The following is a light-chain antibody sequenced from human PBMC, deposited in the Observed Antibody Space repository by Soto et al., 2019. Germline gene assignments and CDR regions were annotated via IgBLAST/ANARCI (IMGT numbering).Light chain of an antibody. V-gene: IGKV3-20*01. Sequence: EIVLTQSPGTLSLSPGERATLSCRASQSVSSSYLAWYQQKPGQPPRLLIYGASSRATGIPARFSGSGSGTDFTLTISRLEPEDFAVYYCQQYGSSLITFGQGTRLEIK. CDR2: GAS. CDR3: QQYGSSLIT. CDR1: QSVSSSY. J-gene: IGKJ5*01.